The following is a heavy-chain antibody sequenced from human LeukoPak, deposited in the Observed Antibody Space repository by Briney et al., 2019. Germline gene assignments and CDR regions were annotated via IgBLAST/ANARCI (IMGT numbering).Heavy chain of an antibody. CDR1: GFTFDDYG. Sequence: PGGSLRLSCAASGFTFDDYGMNWVRQAPGKGLEWVSGINWNGGSTGYADSVKGRFTISRDNAKNSLYLQMNSLSVEDTALYYCARHLRRGVVAPSFDYWGQGTLVTVSS. CDR3: ARHLRRGVVAPSFDY. CDR2: INWNGGST. J-gene: IGHJ4*02. D-gene: IGHD2-15*01. V-gene: IGHV3-20*04.